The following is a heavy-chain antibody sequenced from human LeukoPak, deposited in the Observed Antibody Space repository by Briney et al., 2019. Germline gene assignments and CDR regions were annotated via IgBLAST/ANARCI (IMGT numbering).Heavy chain of an antibody. CDR1: GFTFSSYS. CDR3: ARAPGGTMVLDY. V-gene: IGHV3-21*06. Sequence: GGSLRLSCAASGFTFSSYSMNWVRRAPGKWLEWVSSITSRSSYIYYADSVKGRFTISRDNAKNTLYLQMNSLRAEDTALYYCARAPGGTMVLDYWGQGTLVTVSS. CDR2: ITSRSSYI. J-gene: IGHJ4*02. D-gene: IGHD3-10*01.